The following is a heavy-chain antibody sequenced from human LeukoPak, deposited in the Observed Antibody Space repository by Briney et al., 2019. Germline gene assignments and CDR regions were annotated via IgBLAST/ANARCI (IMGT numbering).Heavy chain of an antibody. CDR3: ARESGWGYYGSASYYNVIYYYYYMDV. CDR1: GRSVSSGSYY. D-gene: IGHD3-10*01. CDR2: IYTSGST. V-gene: IGHV4-61*02. Sequence: SETLSLTCTVSGRSVSSGSYYWSWIRQPAGKGLEWIGRIYTSGSTNYNPSLKSRVTISVDTSKNQFSVKLSSVTAADTAVYYWARESGWGYYGSASYYNVIYYYYYMDVWGKGTTVTVFS. J-gene: IGHJ6*03.